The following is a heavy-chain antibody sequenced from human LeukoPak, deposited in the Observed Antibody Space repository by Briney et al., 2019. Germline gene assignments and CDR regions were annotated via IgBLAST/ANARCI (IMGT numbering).Heavy chain of an antibody. Sequence: ASVKVSCKASGYTFTGYYVHWVRRAPGQGLEWMGIINPSGGSTSSAQKFQGRVTMTRDTSKNQFSLKLSSATAADTAVYYCARGQRSDAGWGLYYYYYYIDVWGKGTTVTVSS. CDR2: INPSGGST. CDR3: ARGQRSDAGWGLYYYYYYIDV. CDR1: GYTFTGYY. J-gene: IGHJ6*03. V-gene: IGHV1-46*01. D-gene: IGHD3-10*01.